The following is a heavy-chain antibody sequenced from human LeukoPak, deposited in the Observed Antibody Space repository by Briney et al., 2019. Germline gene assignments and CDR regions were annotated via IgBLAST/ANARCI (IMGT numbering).Heavy chain of an antibody. CDR2: ISGSGGST. CDR3: AKDEVGFDAFDI. Sequence: GGSLRLSCAASGFTFSSYAVSWVRQAPGKGLEWVSAISGSGGSTYYADSVKGRFTISRDNSKNTLYLQMNSLRAEDTAVYYCAKDEVGFDAFDIWGQGTMVTVSS. D-gene: IGHD1-26*01. J-gene: IGHJ3*02. CDR1: GFTFSSYA. V-gene: IGHV3-23*01.